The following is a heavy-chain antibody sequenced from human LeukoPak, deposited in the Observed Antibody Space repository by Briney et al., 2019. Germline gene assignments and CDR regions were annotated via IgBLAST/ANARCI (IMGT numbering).Heavy chain of an antibody. V-gene: IGHV5-51*01. D-gene: IGHD3-22*01. Sequence: GESLKISCKGSGYSFTSYWIGWVRQMPAKGLEWMGIIYPGDSHTTYSPSFQGQVTISADKSISTAYLQWSSLKASDTAVYYCARPDDSSGSIDYWGQGTLVTVSS. CDR1: GYSFTSYW. CDR2: IYPGDSHT. CDR3: ARPDDSSGSIDY. J-gene: IGHJ4*02.